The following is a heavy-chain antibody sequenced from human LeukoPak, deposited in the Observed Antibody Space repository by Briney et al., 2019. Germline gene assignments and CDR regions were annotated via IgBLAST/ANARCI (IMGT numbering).Heavy chain of an antibody. D-gene: IGHD6-6*01. CDR2: IRGSGDTT. V-gene: IGHV3-23*01. Sequence: GGSLRLSCAASGFTFSSYAMSWIRQAPGKGLEWVSAIRGSGDTTYYADSVKGRFTISRDNAKNSLYLQMNSLRAEDTALYYCAKDKYSSSLGGFDYWGQGTLVTVSS. J-gene: IGHJ4*02. CDR1: GFTFSSYA. CDR3: AKDKYSSSLGGFDY.